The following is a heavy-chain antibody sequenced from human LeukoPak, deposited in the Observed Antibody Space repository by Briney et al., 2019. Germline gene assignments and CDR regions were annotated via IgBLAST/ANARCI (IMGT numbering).Heavy chain of an antibody. CDR2: IYYSGST. CDR1: GYSISSGYF. Sequence: PSETLSLTCTVSGYSISSGYFWGWIRQPPGKGLEWIGSIYYSGSTYYNPSLKSRVTISVDTSKNQFSLKLSSVTAADTAVYYCARYYLQWLARSTNRFDPWGQGTLVTVSS. J-gene: IGHJ5*02. CDR3: ARYYLQWLARSTNRFDP. D-gene: IGHD6-19*01. V-gene: IGHV4-38-2*02.